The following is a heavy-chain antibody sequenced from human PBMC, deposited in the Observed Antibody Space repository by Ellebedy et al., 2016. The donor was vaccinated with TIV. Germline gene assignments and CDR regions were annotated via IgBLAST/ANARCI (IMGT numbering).Heavy chain of an antibody. D-gene: IGHD3-10*01. CDR3: ARHFNSGTYPLDY. V-gene: IGHV4-59*08. J-gene: IGHJ4*02. CDR2: IYYNGNT. CDR1: GGSIGNYY. Sequence: SETLSLTXTVSGGSIGNYYWSWFRQPPGKRLEWIAYIYYNGNTNYNPSLKSRVTISVATSENQFSLRLTSVTAADTAVYYCARHFNSGTYPLDYWGPGTLVTVSS.